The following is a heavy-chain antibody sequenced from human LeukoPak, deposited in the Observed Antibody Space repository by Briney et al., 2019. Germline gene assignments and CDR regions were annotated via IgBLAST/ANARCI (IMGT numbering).Heavy chain of an antibody. CDR1: GFTFSSYA. V-gene: IGHV3-30-3*01. J-gene: IGHJ5*02. D-gene: IGHD2-8*01. CDR2: ISYDGSNK. CDR3: ARDGPLGYCTNGVCSNWFDP. Sequence: SGGSLRLSCAASGFTFSSYAMHWVRQAPGKGLKWVAVISYDGSNKYYADSVKGRFTISRDNSKNTLYLQMNSLRAEDTAVYYCARDGPLGYCTNGVCSNWFDPWGQGTLVTVSS.